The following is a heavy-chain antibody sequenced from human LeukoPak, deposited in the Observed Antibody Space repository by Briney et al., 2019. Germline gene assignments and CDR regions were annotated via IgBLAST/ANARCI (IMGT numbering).Heavy chain of an antibody. V-gene: IGHV3-23*01. CDR1: GFTFSSYG. CDR3: ATPVAGNFDY. CDR2: ISGSGGST. J-gene: IGHJ4*02. D-gene: IGHD6-19*01. Sequence: GGTLRLSCAASGFTFSSYGMSWVRQAPGKGLEWVSAISGSGGSTYYADSVKGRFTISRDNSKNTLYLQMNSLRAGDTAVYYCATPVAGNFDYWGQGTLVTVSS.